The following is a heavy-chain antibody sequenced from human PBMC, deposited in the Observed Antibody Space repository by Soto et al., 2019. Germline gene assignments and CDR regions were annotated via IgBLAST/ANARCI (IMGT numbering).Heavy chain of an antibody. J-gene: IGHJ6*02. CDR3: ASTPDYYDSSGYYLPWYYGMDV. CDR2: INPNSGGT. CDR1: GYTFTGYY. D-gene: IGHD3-22*01. Sequence: ASVKVSCKASGYTFTGYYMHWVRQAPGQGLEWMGWINPNSGGTNYAQKFQGRVTMTRDTSISTAYMELSRLRSDDTAMYYCASTPDYYDSSGYYLPWYYGMDVWGQGTTVTVSS. V-gene: IGHV1-2*02.